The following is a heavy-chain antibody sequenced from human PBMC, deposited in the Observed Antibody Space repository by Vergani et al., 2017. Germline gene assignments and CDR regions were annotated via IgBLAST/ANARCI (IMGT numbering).Heavy chain of an antibody. Sequence: EVQLVESGGGLVQPGGSLKLSCAASGFTFSGSAMHWVRQASGKGLEWVGRIRSKANSYATAYAASVKGRFTISRDDSKNTAYLQMNSLKTEDTAVYYCARDYYDSSGYGDYWGQGTLVTVSS. CDR2: IRSKANSYAT. J-gene: IGHJ4*02. D-gene: IGHD3-22*01. CDR3: ARDYYDSSGYGDY. V-gene: IGHV3-73*02. CDR1: GFTFSGSA.